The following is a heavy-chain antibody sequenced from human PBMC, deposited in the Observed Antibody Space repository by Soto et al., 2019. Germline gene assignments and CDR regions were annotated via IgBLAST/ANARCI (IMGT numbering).Heavy chain of an antibody. D-gene: IGHD3-10*01. CDR1: GYTFTSYA. Sequence: ASVKVSCKASGYTFTSYAMHWVRQAPGQRLEWMGWINAGNGNTKYSQKFQGRVTMTRNTSASTAYMELSSLRSEDTAVYYCARGREWFGVLFDYWGQGTLVTVSS. CDR3: ARGREWFGVLFDY. V-gene: IGHV1-3*01. CDR2: INAGNGNT. J-gene: IGHJ4*02.